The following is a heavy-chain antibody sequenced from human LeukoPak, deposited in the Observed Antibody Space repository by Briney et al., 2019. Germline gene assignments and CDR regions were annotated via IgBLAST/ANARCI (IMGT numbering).Heavy chain of an antibody. D-gene: IGHD4-17*01. CDR2: ISYDGTEK. J-gene: IGHJ4*02. V-gene: IGHV3-30-3*01. Sequence: GSSLRLSCAASGLSFSSYAMHWVRQAPGKGLVWVAVISYDGTEKYYGDSVKGRFTISRDNSKNTLYLQMNSLRAEDTALYYCARDGHGVPLDYWGQGTLVTVSP. CDR3: ARDGHGVPLDY. CDR1: GLSFSSYA.